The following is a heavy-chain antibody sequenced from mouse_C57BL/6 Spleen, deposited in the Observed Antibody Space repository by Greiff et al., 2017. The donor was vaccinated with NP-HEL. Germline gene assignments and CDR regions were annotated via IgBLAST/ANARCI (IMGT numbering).Heavy chain of an antibody. D-gene: IGHD2-4*01. CDR2: IDPSDSYT. V-gene: IGHV1-50*01. Sequence: VQLQQPGAELVKPGASVKLSCKASGYTFTSYWMQWVKQRPGQGLEWIGEIDPSDSYTNYNQKFKGKATLTVDTSSSTAYMQLSSLTSEDSAVYYCARRDYDSVNYWGQGTTLTVSS. CDR3: ARRDYDSVNY. J-gene: IGHJ2*01. CDR1: GYTFTSYW.